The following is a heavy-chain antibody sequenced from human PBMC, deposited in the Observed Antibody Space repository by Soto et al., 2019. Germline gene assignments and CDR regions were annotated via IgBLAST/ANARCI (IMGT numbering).Heavy chain of an antibody. CDR1: GFVFNMYW. CDR2: ISDDGSRI. V-gene: IGHV3-74*01. Sequence: EVRLVQSGGGLVQPGGSVRLSCAASGFVFNMYWMHWVRQAPGKGLEWVSRISDDGSRIHYADSVKGRFSISRDNAQNILFLEMTALRDDDTAGYYCVRGPRPSSVGTGAFWGQGSPVTVSS. D-gene: IGHD3-10*01. J-gene: IGHJ4*02. CDR3: VRGPRPSSVGTGAF.